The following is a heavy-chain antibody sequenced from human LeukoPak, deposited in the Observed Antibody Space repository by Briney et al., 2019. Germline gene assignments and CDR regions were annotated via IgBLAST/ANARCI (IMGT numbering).Heavy chain of an antibody. CDR1: GFTFSSYA. Sequence: GRSLRLSCAASGFTFSSYAMHWVRQAPGKGLEWVAVISYDGSNKYYADSVKGRFTISRDNSKNTLYLQMNSLRAEDTAVYYCAKDLLYSSSWDYWGQGTLVTVSS. CDR2: ISYDGSNK. CDR3: AKDLLYSSSWDY. V-gene: IGHV3-30*04. J-gene: IGHJ4*02. D-gene: IGHD6-13*01.